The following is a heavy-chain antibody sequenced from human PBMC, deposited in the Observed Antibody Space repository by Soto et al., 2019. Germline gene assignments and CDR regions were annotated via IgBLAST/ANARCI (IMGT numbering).Heavy chain of an antibody. CDR2: VYYSGTT. V-gene: IGHV4-61*01. J-gene: IGHJ5*02. D-gene: IGHD3-3*01. Sequence: QVHLQESGPGLVKPSETLSLTCSVAGDSVSSASYYWNWIRQPPGQGLEWIGHVYYSGTTNYNPSLKGRVSISADPSKNHVSLRLDSVTAADTAVYYCARAAATSGLCGVAIPNWFDPWGQGTLVTVSS. CDR3: ARAAATSGLCGVAIPNWFDP. CDR1: GDSVSSASYY.